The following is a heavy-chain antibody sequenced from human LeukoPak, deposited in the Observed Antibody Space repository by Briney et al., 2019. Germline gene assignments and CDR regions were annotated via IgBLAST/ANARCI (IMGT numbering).Heavy chain of an antibody. Sequence: SQTLSLTCTVSGGSISSGGYYWSWIRQHPGKGLEWIGYIYYSGSTYYNPSLKSRVTISVDTSKNQFSLKLSSVPAADTAVYYCARDRIGTYYYDQWGQGTLVTVSS. J-gene: IGHJ4*02. V-gene: IGHV4-31*03. D-gene: IGHD1-1*01. CDR1: GGSISSGGYY. CDR2: IYYSGST. CDR3: ARDRIGTYYYDQ.